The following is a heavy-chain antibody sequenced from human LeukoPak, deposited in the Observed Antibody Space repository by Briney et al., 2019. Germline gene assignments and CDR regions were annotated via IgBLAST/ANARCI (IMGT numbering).Heavy chain of an antibody. J-gene: IGHJ4*02. CDR1: GFTFSAYY. D-gene: IGHD1-26*01. V-gene: IGHV3-11*01. CDR3: AVSGSLPNY. CDR2: VSNNGSVT. Sequence: GGSLRLSCAASGFTFSAYYMSWIRQAPGKGLAWISYVSNNGSVTSYADSVKGRFTISRDNAENSVYLQMNSLRADNTGIYYCAVSGSLPNYWGQGTLVTVSS.